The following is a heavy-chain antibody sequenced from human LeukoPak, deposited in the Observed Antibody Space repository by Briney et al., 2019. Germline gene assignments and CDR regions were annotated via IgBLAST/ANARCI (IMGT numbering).Heavy chain of an antibody. Sequence: SETLSLTCAVYGGSFSGYYWSWIRQPPGKGLEWIGEINHSGSTNYNPSLKSRVTISVDTSKNQFSLKLSSVTAADTAVYYCARNARYYGSGSYGMDVWGKGTTVNVSS. V-gene: IGHV4-34*01. D-gene: IGHD3-10*01. J-gene: IGHJ6*04. CDR1: GGSFSGYY. CDR2: INHSGST. CDR3: ARNARYYGSGSYGMDV.